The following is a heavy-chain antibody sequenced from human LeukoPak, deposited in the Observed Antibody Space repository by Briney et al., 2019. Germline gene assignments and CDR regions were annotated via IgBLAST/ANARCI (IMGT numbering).Heavy chain of an antibody. Sequence: SETLSLTCTVSGGSISSYYWSWIRQPPGRGLEWVGYIYYTGSTSYNPSLKSRVTISVDTSKKQFSLKLSSVTAADTAVYYCARAARGYSYGYRYYYYMDVWGKGTTVTVSS. V-gene: IGHV4-59*12. CDR1: GGSISSYY. CDR3: ARAARGYSYGYRYYYYMDV. J-gene: IGHJ6*03. CDR2: IYYTGST. D-gene: IGHD5-18*01.